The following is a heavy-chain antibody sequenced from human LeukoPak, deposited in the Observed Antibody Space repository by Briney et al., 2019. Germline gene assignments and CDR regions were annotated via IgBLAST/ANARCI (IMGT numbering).Heavy chain of an antibody. CDR3: ARFLRYFVWLYHDY. CDR1: GGSISSGDYY. D-gene: IGHD3-9*01. Sequence: SETLSLTCTVSGGSISSGDYYWSWIRQPPGKGLEWIGYIYYSGSTFYNPSLKSRVTISVDTSKNQFSLKLSSVTAADTAVYYCARFLRYFVWLYHDYWGQRTLVTVPS. V-gene: IGHV4-30-4*01. CDR2: IYYSGST. J-gene: IGHJ4*02.